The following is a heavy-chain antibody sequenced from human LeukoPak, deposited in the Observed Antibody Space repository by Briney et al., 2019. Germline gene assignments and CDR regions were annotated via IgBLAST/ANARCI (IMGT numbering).Heavy chain of an antibody. CDR2: ISVYNGKT. D-gene: IGHD3-3*01. CDR1: GYTFTDYY. V-gene: IGHV1-18*04. Sequence: GASVKVSCKASGYTFTDYYMHWVRQAPGQGLEWMGWISVYNGKTKYAHKLQGRVTMTTDTSTSTAYMELRSLRSDDTAVYYCARDHRHIDYDFWSDSLGNWFDPWGQGTLVTVSS. J-gene: IGHJ5*02. CDR3: ARDHRHIDYDFWSDSLGNWFDP.